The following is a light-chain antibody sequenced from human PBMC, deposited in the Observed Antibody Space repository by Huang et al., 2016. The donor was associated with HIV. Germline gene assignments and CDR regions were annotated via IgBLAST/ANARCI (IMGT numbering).Light chain of an antibody. V-gene: IGKV1-NL1*01. Sequence: DIQMTQSPSSLSASVGDRVTISCRASQGIRSSLAWYQQKPGKALKLLVFGVSKLGNGVPSRFSGSGSETDYTLTISSLHPEDFATYYCQQYYNTPLTFGGGTKVEIK. CDR3: QQYYNTPLT. CDR2: GVS. CDR1: QGIRSS. J-gene: IGKJ4*01.